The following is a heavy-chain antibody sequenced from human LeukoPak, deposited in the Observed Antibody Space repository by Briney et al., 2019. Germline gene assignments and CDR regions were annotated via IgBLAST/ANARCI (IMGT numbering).Heavy chain of an antibody. Sequence: GGSLRLSCEASGFIFHNYAMAWVRQAPGKGLEYVSSIGASGDHIYYGGSVKGRFTISGDNSKNTLFLQMNSLRAEDTALYYCATQSPDYSIGPSYGSFNIWGQGTKVTVSS. CDR3: ATQSPDYSIGPSYGSFNI. CDR1: GFIFHNYA. CDR2: IGASGDHI. V-gene: IGHV3-23*01. J-gene: IGHJ3*02. D-gene: IGHD3-10*01.